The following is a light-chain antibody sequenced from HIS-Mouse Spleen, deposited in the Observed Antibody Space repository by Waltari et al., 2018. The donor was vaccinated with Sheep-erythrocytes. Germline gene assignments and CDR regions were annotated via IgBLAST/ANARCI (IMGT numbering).Light chain of an antibody. CDR3: AAWDDSLSGNWV. Sequence: QSVLTQPPSAPGTPGQRVTISCPGRSSNTVRNYVYFNQQHPGTAPKPLIYRNNQRPSGVPDRFSGSKSGTSASLAISGLRSEDEADYYCAAWDDSLSGNWVFGGGTKLTVL. V-gene: IGLV1-47*01. CDR1: SSNTVRNY. CDR2: RNN. J-gene: IGLJ3*02.